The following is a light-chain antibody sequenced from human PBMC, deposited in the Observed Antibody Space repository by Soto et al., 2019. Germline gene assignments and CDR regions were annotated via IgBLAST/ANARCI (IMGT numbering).Light chain of an antibody. CDR1: QGISNY. CDR2: AAS. V-gene: IGKV1-27*01. CDR3: QKYNSAIT. J-gene: IGKJ5*01. Sequence: DIQMTQSPSSLSASVGDRVTITCRASQGISNYLAWYQQKPGKVPKLLIYAASTLQSGVPSRFSGSGSGTDFTLTISSLQPEDVATYYCQKYNSAITFXQGTRMEIK.